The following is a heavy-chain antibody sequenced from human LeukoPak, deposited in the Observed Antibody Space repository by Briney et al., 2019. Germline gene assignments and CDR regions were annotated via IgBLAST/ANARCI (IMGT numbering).Heavy chain of an antibody. CDR1: GFTFSSYG. D-gene: IGHD3-10*01. Sequence: GGSLRLSCAASGFTFSSYGMHWVRQAPGKGLEWVTFIRYDGSNKCHADSVKGRFTISRDNSKNTLYLQMNRLRADDTAVYYCARDRSQEFDPWGQGTLVTVSS. J-gene: IGHJ5*02. CDR2: IRYDGSNK. V-gene: IGHV3-30*02. CDR3: ARDRSQEFDP.